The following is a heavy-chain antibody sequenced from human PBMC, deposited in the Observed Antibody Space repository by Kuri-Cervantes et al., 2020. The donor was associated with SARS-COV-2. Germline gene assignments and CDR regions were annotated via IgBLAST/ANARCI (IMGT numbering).Heavy chain of an antibody. J-gene: IGHJ3*02. V-gene: IGHV4-39*01. CDR1: GGSISSSSYY. CDR2: IYYSGST. Sequence: SETLSLTCTVSGGSISSSSYYWCWIRQPPGKGLEWIGRIYYSGSTYYNPSLKSRVTISVDTSKNQFSLKLSSVTAADTAVYYCARHTAVGATKGDAFDIWGQGTMVTVSS. D-gene: IGHD1-26*01. CDR3: ARHTAVGATKGDAFDI.